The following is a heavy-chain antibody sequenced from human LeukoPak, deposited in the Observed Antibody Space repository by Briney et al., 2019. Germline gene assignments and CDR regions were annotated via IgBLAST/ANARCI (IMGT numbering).Heavy chain of an antibody. J-gene: IGHJ6*02. CDR1: GFTVSSNY. CDR2: IYSGSST. Sequence: PGGSLRLSCAASGFTVSSNYMSWVRQAPGKGLEWVSVIYSGSSTYYADSVKGRFTISRDNSKNTLYLQMNSLRAEDTAVYYCASSPGTAMVYYYYGMDVWGQGTTVTVSS. D-gene: IGHD5-18*01. CDR3: ASSPGTAMVYYYYGMDV. V-gene: IGHV3-53*01.